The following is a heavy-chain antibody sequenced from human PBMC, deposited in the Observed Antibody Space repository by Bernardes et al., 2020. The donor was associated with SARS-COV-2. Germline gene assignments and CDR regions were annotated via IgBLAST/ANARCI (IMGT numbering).Heavy chain of an antibody. CDR3: VKDGERGYDMDV. CDR2: ISASSRTK. CDR1: GFSFSSYP. V-gene: IGHV3-48*02. Sequence: GGSLRLSCVASGFSFSSYPMNWVRQAPGRGVEWVSYISASSRTKNYGDSMKARFSISRDNAKNSLFLQMNSLRDEDTAVYYCVKDGERGYDMDVWGQGTTVTVSS. J-gene: IGHJ6*02. D-gene: IGHD3-10*01.